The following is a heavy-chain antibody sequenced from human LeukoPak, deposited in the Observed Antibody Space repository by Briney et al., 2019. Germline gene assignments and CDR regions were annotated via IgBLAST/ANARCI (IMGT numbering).Heavy chain of an antibody. D-gene: IGHD6-6*01. CDR1: GFTFDDYA. Sequence: GGSLRLSCAASGFTFDDYAMHWVRQAPGKGLEWVSGISWNSGSIGYADSVKGRFTISRDNAKNSLYLQMNSLRAEDTALYYCAKGVAARLGGFHYFDYWGQGTLVTVSS. J-gene: IGHJ4*02. V-gene: IGHV3-9*01. CDR3: AKGVAARLGGFHYFDY. CDR2: ISWNSGSI.